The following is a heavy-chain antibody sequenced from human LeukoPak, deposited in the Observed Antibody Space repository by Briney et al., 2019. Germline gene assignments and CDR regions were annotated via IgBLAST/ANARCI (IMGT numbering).Heavy chain of an antibody. CDR3: AKDQGYCSGGSCDIEGFDY. J-gene: IGHJ4*02. D-gene: IGHD2-15*01. CDR1: GFTFSSYG. Sequence: GGSLRLSCAASGFTFSSYGMHWVRQAPGKGLEWVAVISYDGSNKYYADSVKGRFTISRDNSKNTLYLQMNSLRAEDTAVYYCAKDQGYCSGGSCDIEGFDYWGQGTLVTVSS. V-gene: IGHV3-30*18. CDR2: ISYDGSNK.